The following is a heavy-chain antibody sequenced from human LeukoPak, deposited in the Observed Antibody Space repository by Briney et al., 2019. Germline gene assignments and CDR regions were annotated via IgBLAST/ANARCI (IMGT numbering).Heavy chain of an antibody. CDR3: ASGNYYGSGSYSDNP. Sequence: GASVKVSCKASGGTFSSYAISWVRQAPGQGLEWMGRIIPILGIANYAQKFQGRVTITADKSTSTAYTELSSLRSEDTAVYYCASGNYYGSGSYSDNPWGQGTLVTVSS. J-gene: IGHJ5*02. CDR2: IIPILGIA. D-gene: IGHD3-10*01. V-gene: IGHV1-69*04. CDR1: GGTFSSYA.